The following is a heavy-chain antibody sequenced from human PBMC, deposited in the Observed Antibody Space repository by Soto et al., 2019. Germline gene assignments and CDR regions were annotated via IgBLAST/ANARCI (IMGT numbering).Heavy chain of an antibody. CDR3: ARSGAAAGTGDY. J-gene: IGHJ4*02. Sequence: EVQLVESGGGLVKPGGSLRLSCAASGFTFSSYSMNWVRQAPGKGLEWVSSISSSSSHIYYADSVKGRFTISRDNAKNSLYLQMNSLRAEETAVYYCARSGAAAGTGDYWGQGTLVTVPS. CDR1: GFTFSSYS. D-gene: IGHD6-13*01. V-gene: IGHV3-21*01. CDR2: ISSSSSHI.